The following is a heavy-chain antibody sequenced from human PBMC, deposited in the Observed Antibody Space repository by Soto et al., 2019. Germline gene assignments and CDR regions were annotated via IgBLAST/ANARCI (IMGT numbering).Heavy chain of an antibody. J-gene: IGHJ4*02. CDR1: GYTFTSYA. V-gene: IGHV1-3*01. CDR3: ARGTCSGGSCYSFPFEY. CDR2: INAANGNT. D-gene: IGHD2-15*01. Sequence: QVQLVQSGAEVKKPGASVKVSCKASGYTFTSYAMHWVRQAPGQRLELMGWINAANGNTIYSQKFQGRVTITRNTSASTAYIELSSLRSEDTAVYYCARGTCSGGSCYSFPFEYWSQGTRVNVSS.